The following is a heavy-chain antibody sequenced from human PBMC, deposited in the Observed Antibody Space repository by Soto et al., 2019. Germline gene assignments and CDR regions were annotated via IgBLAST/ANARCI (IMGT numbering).Heavy chain of an antibody. V-gene: IGHV1-69*02. CDR2: IFPLTDIP. CDR1: GGTFRNYP. CDR3: ARGPLVVLNYFES. Sequence: QVQLVQSGTEVKKPGSSVKVSCKASGGTFRNYPINWVRQAPGRGLEWMGSIFPLTDIPDYAQNFQARPTISADKSTSTAYMELSSLTSDDTAMYFCARGPLVVLNYFESWGQGTLVTVSS. J-gene: IGHJ4*02.